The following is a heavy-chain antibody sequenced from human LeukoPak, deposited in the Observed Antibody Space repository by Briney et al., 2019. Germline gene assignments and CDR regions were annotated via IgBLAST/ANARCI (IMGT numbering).Heavy chain of an antibody. J-gene: IGHJ4*02. CDR3: AKGNGYGLIDY. CDR2: IYSSGNT. Sequence: SETLSLTCAVSGASITSSNYYWGWVRQSPGKGLEWIGNIYSSGNTYYNASLKSRVTMYIDTPKSQFFLKLSSVTAADTAMYYCAKGNGYGLIDYWGQGTLVTVSS. D-gene: IGHD5-12*01. V-gene: IGHV4-39*01. CDR1: GASITSSNYY.